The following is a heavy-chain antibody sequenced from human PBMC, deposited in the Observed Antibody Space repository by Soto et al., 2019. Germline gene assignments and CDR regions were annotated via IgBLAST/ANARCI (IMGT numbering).Heavy chain of an antibody. CDR1: GYTFTSYG. J-gene: IGHJ6*02. CDR2: ISAYNGNT. V-gene: IGHV1-18*01. CDR3: ARRSDFYYGLDV. Sequence: ASVKVSCKASGYTFTSYGISWVRQAPGQGLEWMGWISAYNGNTSYAQKLQGRVTMTTDTSTSTAYMDLRSLRSDDTAVYYCARRSDFYYGLDVWGQGTTVTVSS.